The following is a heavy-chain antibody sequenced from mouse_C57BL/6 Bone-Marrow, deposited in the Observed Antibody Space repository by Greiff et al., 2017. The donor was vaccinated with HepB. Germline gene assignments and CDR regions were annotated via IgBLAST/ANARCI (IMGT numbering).Heavy chain of an antibody. CDR1: GFTFSDYG. CDR3: ARAKVPLNAMDY. Sequence: EVKLVESGGGLVKPGGSLKLSCAASGFTFSDYGMRWVRQAPEKGLEWVAYISSGSSTIYYADTVKGRFTISRDNAKNTLFLQMTSLRSEDTAMYYCARAKVPLNAMDYWGQGTSVTVSS. CDR2: ISSGSSTI. D-gene: IGHD1-3*01. J-gene: IGHJ4*01. V-gene: IGHV5-17*01.